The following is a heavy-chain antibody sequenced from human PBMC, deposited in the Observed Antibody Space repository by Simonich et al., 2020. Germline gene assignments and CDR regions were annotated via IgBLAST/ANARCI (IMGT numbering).Heavy chain of an antibody. V-gene: IGHV4-39*01. Sequence: QLQLQESGPGLVKPSETLSLTCTVSGGSISSSSYYWGWIRQPQGKELEWIGSIYYAVGTPHPRGRGQECSRSNYYSGSTHDTPSLKMRVTKSVDTSKNQFSLKLSCVTAADTAVYYCARWAYSSSYFDYWGQGTLVTVSS. J-gene: IGHJ4*02. CDR2: IYYAVGTPHPRGRGQECSRSNYYSGST. D-gene: IGHD6-6*01. CDR3: ARWAYSSSYFDY. CDR1: GGSISSSSYY.